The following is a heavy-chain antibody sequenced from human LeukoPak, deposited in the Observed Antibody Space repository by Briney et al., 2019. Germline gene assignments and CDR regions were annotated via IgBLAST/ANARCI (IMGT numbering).Heavy chain of an antibody. CDR1: GGSISSGGYS. CDR3: ARNYYYYYGMDV. J-gene: IGHJ6*02. V-gene: IGHV4-61*08. CDR2: IYYSGST. Sequence: SETLSLTCAVSGGSISSGGYSWSWIRQPPGKGLEWIGYIYYSGSTNYNPSLKSRVTISVDTSKSQFSLKLSSVTAADTAVYYCARNYYYYYGMDVWGQGTTVTVSS.